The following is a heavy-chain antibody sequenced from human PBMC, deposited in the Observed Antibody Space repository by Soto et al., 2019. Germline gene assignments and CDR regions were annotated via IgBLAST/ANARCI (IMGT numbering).Heavy chain of an antibody. J-gene: IGHJ6*02. V-gene: IGHV1-69*13. CDR2: IIPIFGTA. CDR3: ARDRVPAQYYYYGMDV. CDR1: GGTFSSYA. D-gene: IGHD2-2*01. Sequence: SVKVSCKASGGTFSSYAISWVRQAPGQGLEWMGGIIPIFGTANYAQKFQGRVTITADESTSTAYMELSSLRSEDTAVYYCARDRVPAQYYYYGMDVWGQGXTVTVYS.